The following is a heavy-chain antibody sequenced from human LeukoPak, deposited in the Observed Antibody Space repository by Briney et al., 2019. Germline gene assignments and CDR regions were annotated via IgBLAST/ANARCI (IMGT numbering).Heavy chain of an antibody. D-gene: IGHD2-2*01. V-gene: IGHV4-34*01. CDR3: ARGDCSSTICYSPMDV. CDR1: GGSFSGYY. Sequence: PSETLSLTCAVYGGSFSGYYWSWIRQPPGKGLEWIGSIYRSGSTNYNPSLKSRVTISVDTSKNQFSLKVNSVTAADTALYYCARGDCSSTICYSPMDVWGKGTTATVSS. J-gene: IGHJ6*03. CDR2: IYRSGST.